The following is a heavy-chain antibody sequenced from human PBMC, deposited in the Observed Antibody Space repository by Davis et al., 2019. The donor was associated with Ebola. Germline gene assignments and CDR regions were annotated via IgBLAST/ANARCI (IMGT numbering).Heavy chain of an antibody. D-gene: IGHD3-3*01. Sequence: GESLKISCAASGFTFSSYSMNWVRQAPGKGLEWVSSISSSSSYIYYADSVKGRFTISRDNAKNTLYLQMNSLRAEDTAVYYCARDRKYDFWSGYYSGDYYYGMDVWGQGTTVTVSS. J-gene: IGHJ6*02. CDR3: ARDRKYDFWSGYYSGDYYYGMDV. V-gene: IGHV3-21*01. CDR2: ISSSSSYI. CDR1: GFTFSSYS.